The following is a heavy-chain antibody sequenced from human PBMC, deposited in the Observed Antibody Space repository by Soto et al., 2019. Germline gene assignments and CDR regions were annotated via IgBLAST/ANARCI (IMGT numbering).Heavy chain of an antibody. CDR3: ARSLDYYDSSGYRLEHGAFAI. V-gene: IGHV5-10-1*01. Sequence: PGQSLKISCKGSGYSFTSYWISWVRQMPGKGLEWMGRIDPSDSYTNYSPSFQGHVTISADKSISTAYLQWSSLKASDTAMYYCARSLDYYDSSGYRLEHGAFAIWGQGTTDT. CDR2: IDPSDSYT. D-gene: IGHD3-22*01. J-gene: IGHJ3*02. CDR1: GYSFTSYW.